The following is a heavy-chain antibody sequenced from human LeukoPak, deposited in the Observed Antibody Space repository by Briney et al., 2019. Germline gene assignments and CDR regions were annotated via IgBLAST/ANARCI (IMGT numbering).Heavy chain of an antibody. Sequence: KPSETLSLTCGVYGGSFTDCFRSWVRQPPGKRLEWIGEINHVGSTNYNPSLKSRVTLSVDKSTNQVSLNLTSVTVADTAVYYCARRLIIRGRFNDWGQGTLVTVSS. V-gene: IGHV4-34*01. CDR2: INHVGST. CDR1: GGSFTDCF. CDR3: ARRLIIRGRFND. D-gene: IGHD3-10*01. J-gene: IGHJ4*02.